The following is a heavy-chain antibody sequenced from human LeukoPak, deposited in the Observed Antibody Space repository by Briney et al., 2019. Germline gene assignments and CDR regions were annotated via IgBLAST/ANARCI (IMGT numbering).Heavy chain of an antibody. CDR3: ARGGRWFGESSLDY. D-gene: IGHD3-10*01. Sequence: GSPRLSCAASGFTFSDYYMSWIRQAPGKGLEWVSYISSGSSYTNYADSVKGRFTISRDNAKNSLYLQMNSLRAEDTAVYYCARGGRWFGESSLDYWGQGTLVTVSS. V-gene: IGHV3-11*06. CDR2: ISSGSSYT. CDR1: GFTFSDYY. J-gene: IGHJ4*02.